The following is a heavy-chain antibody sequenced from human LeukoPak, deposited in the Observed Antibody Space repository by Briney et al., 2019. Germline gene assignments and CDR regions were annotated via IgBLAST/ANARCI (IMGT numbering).Heavy chain of an antibody. Sequence: PSETLSLTCAVYGGSFSDYYWSWIRQPPGKGLEWIGEISHSGSTNYNPSLKSRINMSVDTSKNQFSLKLSSVTAADTAVYYCAREGSGSYYGADYWGQGTLVTVSS. CDR1: GGSFSDYY. CDR3: AREGSGSYYGADY. D-gene: IGHD1-26*01. CDR2: ISHSGST. J-gene: IGHJ4*02. V-gene: IGHV4-34*10.